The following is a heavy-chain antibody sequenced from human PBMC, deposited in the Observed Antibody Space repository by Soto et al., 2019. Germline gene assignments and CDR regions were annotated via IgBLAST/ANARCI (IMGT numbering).Heavy chain of an antibody. CDR2: ISAYNGNT. J-gene: IGHJ4*02. D-gene: IGHD2-15*01. Sequence: QVQLVQSGAEVKKPGASVRVSCKASGYTFTSYGISWVRQAPGQGLEWMGWISAYNGNTNYAQKLQGRVTMTRATATSTAYMELRSRRSDATAVYYCARCGGSCYDSDYWGQGTLVTVSS. CDR3: ARCGGSCYDSDY. CDR1: GYTFTSYG. V-gene: IGHV1-18*04.